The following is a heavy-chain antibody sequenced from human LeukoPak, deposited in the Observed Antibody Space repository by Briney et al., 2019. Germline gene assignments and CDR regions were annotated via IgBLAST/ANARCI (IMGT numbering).Heavy chain of an antibody. J-gene: IGHJ4*02. D-gene: IGHD1-7*01. V-gene: IGHV1-46*01. CDR2: INPRGGST. CDR3: ARGGGPGNYPFDF. CDR1: GYTFTTYY. Sequence: ASVKVSCKASGYTFTTYYIHWVRQAPGQGLEWVGIINPRGGSTTSAQKFQGRVPMTRDTSTSTVYMELSSLKSDDTAVYYCARGGGPGNYPFDFWGQGTLVTVSS.